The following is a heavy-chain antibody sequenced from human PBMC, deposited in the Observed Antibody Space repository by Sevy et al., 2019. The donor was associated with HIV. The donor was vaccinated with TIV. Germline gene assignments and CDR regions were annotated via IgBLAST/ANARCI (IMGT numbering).Heavy chain of an antibody. Sequence: SETLSLTCTVSGDSISGTDYSWGWIRQPPGKGLEWIGNIHYNGTTYYNPSLKSRVTVSVDTSKNQFSLRLSSVSAADTAVYYCARLDPSGPRDYWGQGTLVTVSS. CDR1: GDSISGTDYS. D-gene: IGHD5-12*01. CDR3: ARLDPSGPRDY. CDR2: IHYNGTT. V-gene: IGHV4-39*01. J-gene: IGHJ4*02.